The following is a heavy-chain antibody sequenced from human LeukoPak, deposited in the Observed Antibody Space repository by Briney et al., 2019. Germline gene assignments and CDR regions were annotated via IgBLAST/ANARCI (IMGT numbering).Heavy chain of an antibody. Sequence: PVGSLRLSCAASGFTFSNDWMSWVRQAPGKGLEWVANIKQDGSDKYYVDSLKGRFTISRDNAKNSLYLQMNSLRAEDTAVYYCARRWRYAFDIWGQGTMVTVSS. CDR3: ARRWRYAFDI. V-gene: IGHV3-7*01. CDR2: IKQDGSDK. D-gene: IGHD5-24*01. J-gene: IGHJ3*02. CDR1: GFTFSNDW.